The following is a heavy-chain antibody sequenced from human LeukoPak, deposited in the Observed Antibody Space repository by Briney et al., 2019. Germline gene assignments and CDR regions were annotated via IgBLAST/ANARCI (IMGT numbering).Heavy chain of an antibody. J-gene: IGHJ4*02. CDR2: IAYTGETT. V-gene: IGHV3-23*01. CDR1: GFAFSTYA. Sequence: GGSLRLSCAASGFAFSTYAMSWVRQAPGEGLEWISAIAYTGETTYYADSVKGRFTVSRDNPKNTLYLQMNSLRAEDTAVYFCAKRGVVIRVFLVGFHKEAYYFDSWGQGALVTVSS. CDR3: AKRGVVIRVFLVGFHKEAYYFDS. D-gene: IGHD3-10*01.